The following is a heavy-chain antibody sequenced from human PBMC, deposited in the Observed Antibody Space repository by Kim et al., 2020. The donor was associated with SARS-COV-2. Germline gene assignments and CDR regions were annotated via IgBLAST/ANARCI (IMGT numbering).Heavy chain of an antibody. D-gene: IGHD1-1*01. V-gene: IGHV1-18*04. CDR2: ISAYNGNT. Sequence: ASVKVSCKASGYTFTSYGISWVRQAPGQGLEWMGWISAYNGNTNYAQKLQGRVTMTTDTSTSTAYMELRSLRSDDTAVYYCARAWNGGDYYYGMDVWGQGTTVTVSS. CDR1: GYTFTSYG. CDR3: ARAWNGGDYYYGMDV. J-gene: IGHJ6*02.